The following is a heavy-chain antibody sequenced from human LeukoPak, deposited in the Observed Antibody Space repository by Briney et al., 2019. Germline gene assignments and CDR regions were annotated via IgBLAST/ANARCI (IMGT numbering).Heavy chain of an antibody. CDR1: GFTFSSYA. V-gene: IGHV3-23*01. D-gene: IGHD3-22*01. CDR2: ISGSGGST. CDR3: AKDAVESFYDSSGYYYGVGFDY. J-gene: IGHJ4*02. Sequence: GGSLRLSCAASGFTFSSYAMSWVRQAPGRGLGWVSAISGSGGSTYYTDSVKGRFTISRDNSKNTLYLQMNSLRAEDTAVYFCAKDAVESFYDSSGYYYGVGFDYWGQGTLVSVSS.